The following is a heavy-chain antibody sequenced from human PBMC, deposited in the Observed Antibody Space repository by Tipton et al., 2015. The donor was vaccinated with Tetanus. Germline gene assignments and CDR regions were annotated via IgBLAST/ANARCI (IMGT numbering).Heavy chain of an antibody. CDR1: GFTFSSYG. Sequence: AASGFTFSSYGMHWVRQAPGKGLEWVAVISYDGSNKYYADSVKGRFTISRDNSKNTLYLQMNSLRAEDTAVYYCAKDATVTTGFDYWGQGTLVTVSS. J-gene: IGHJ4*02. CDR2: ISYDGSNK. V-gene: IGHV3-30*18. D-gene: IGHD4-17*01. CDR3: AKDATVTTGFDY.